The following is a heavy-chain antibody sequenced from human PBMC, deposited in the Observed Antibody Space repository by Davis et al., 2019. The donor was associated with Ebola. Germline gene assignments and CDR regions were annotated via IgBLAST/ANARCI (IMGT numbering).Heavy chain of an antibody. J-gene: IGHJ6*04. CDR2: IYYSGST. CDR1: GGSFSGYY. D-gene: IGHD3-3*01. CDR3: ARRKWSGFMDV. Sequence: SETLSLTCAVYGGSFSGYYWSWIRQPPGKGLEWIGYIYYSGSTYYNPSLKSRVTISVDTSKNQFSLKLSSVTAADTAVYYCARRKWSGFMDVWGKGTTVTVSS. V-gene: IGHV4-34*01.